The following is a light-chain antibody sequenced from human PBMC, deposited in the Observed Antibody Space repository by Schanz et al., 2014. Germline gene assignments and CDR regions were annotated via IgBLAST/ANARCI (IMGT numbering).Light chain of an antibody. CDR3: QQHGSSPEALYT. J-gene: IGKJ2*01. CDR2: GAS. Sequence: EIVLTQSPGTLSLSPGERATLSCRASQSISSSYLAWYQQKPGQAPRLLIYGASRRATGIPDRFSGSGSGTEFTLTISSLQSEDFAVYYCQQHGSSPEALYTFGQGTKLEIK. CDR1: QSISSSY. V-gene: IGKV3-20*01.